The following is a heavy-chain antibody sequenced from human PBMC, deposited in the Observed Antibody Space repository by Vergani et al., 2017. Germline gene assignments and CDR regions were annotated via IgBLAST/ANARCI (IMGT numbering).Heavy chain of an antibody. CDR2: IIPILGIA. D-gene: IGHD6-13*01. CDR1: GGTFSSYA. V-gene: IGHV1-69*04. CDR3: ARELGSSWSFVYYGMDV. Sequence: QVQLVQSGAEVKKPGSSVKVSCKASGGTFSSYAISWVRQAPGQGPEWMGRIIPILGIANYAQKFQGRVTITADKSTSTAYMELSSLRSEDTAVYYCARELGSSWSFVYYGMDVWGQGTTVTVSS. J-gene: IGHJ6*02.